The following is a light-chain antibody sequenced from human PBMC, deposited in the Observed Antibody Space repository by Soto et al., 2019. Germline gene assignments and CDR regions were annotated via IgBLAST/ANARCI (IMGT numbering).Light chain of an antibody. CDR1: SSDVGSYNL. V-gene: IGLV2-23*01. CDR3: CSYAGSSTYV. J-gene: IGLJ1*01. CDR2: EGS. Sequence: QSALTQPASVSGSPGQSITISCTGTSSDVGSYNLVSWYQQHPGKAPKLMIYEGSKWPSGVSNRFSGSKSGNTASLTISGLQAEEEADYYCCSYAGSSTYVFVTGTKVTVL.